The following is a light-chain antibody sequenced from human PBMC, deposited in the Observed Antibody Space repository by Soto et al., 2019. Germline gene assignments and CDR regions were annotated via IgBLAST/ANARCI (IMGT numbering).Light chain of an antibody. J-gene: IGKJ4*01. V-gene: IGKV3-11*01. CDR2: DAS. CDR3: QQRSNWPFT. CDR1: QGISSY. Sequence: EIVLTQSPATLSLSPGETATLSCRASQGISSYLAWYQQKPGQAPRLLIYDASNRATGIPARFSGSGSGTDFTLTISSLEPEDFAVYYCQQRSNWPFTFGGGTKVEIK.